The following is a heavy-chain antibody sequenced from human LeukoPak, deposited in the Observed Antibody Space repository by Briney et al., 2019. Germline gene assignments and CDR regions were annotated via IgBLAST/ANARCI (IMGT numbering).Heavy chain of an antibody. Sequence: ASVKVSCKTSGYPFTSFDIHWVRQAAGHGLEWMSWMTPNSEKRGYAQKFQGRVTMTRNTSISTAYMELSSLRSEDTAVYYCARGRLEQAPAYYYGMDVWGQGTTVTVSS. V-gene: IGHV1-8*01. J-gene: IGHJ6*02. CDR2: MTPNSEKR. CDR1: GYPFTSFD. CDR3: ARGRLEQAPAYYYGMDV. D-gene: IGHD1/OR15-1a*01.